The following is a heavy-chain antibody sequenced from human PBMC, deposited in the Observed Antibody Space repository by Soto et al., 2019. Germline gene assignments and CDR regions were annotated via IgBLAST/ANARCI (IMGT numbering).Heavy chain of an antibody. J-gene: IGHJ3*02. CDR1: GYTFTSYG. CDR3: TTPDLVASGDT. V-gene: IGHV1-18*01. Sequence: ASVKVSCKASGYTFTSYGISWVRQAPGQGLEWMGWISAYNGNTNYAQKFQGWVTMTRDTSISTAYMELSSLKTEDTGVYYCTTPDLVASGDTWGQGTMVTVSS. D-gene: IGHD2-8*02. CDR2: ISAYNGNT.